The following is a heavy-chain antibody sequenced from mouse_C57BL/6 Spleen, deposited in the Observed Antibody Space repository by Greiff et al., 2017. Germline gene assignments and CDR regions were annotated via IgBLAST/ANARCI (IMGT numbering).Heavy chain of an antibody. CDR2: INPNNGGT. D-gene: IGHD1-1*01. CDR1: GYTFTDYN. CDR3: ARSFYYNGSSYDMDY. J-gene: IGHJ4*01. V-gene: IGHV1-22*01. Sequence: EVMLVESGPELVKPGASVKMSCKASGYTFTDYNMHWVKQSHGKSLEWIGYINPNNGGTSYNQKFKGKATLTVNKSSSTAYMELRSLTSEDSAVDYWARSFYYNGSSYDMDYWGQGTSVTVSS.